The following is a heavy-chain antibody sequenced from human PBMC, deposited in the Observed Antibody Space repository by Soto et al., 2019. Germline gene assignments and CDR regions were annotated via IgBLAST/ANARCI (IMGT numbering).Heavy chain of an antibody. J-gene: IGHJ4*02. Sequence: EVQLLESGGALVQPGGSLRLSCAASGFGFSAYAMSWVRQAPGRGLQWVTVTTGSGETTYYADSVRGRFTISRDNSKNTLHLHMYSLRAEDTATYYCAKAQEASGSVNSFLHFWGQGTLVTVSS. V-gene: IGHV3-23*01. CDR1: GFGFSAYA. CDR2: TTGSGETT. CDR3: AKAQEASGSVNSFLHF. D-gene: IGHD6-19*01.